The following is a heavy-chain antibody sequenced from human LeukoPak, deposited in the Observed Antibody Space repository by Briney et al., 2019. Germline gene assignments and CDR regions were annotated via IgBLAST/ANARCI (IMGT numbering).Heavy chain of an antibody. CDR3: ARANIAAAGTAVF. V-gene: IGHV4-61*08. CDR2: IYYSGST. CDR1: GGSVSSDGYF. D-gene: IGHD6-13*01. Sequence: SETLSLTCTVSGGSVSSDGYFCSWIRQPPGKGLEWIGYIYYSGSTNYNPSLKRRVTISVDTSKNQFSLKLSSVTAADTAVYYCARANIAAAGTAVFWGQGALVTVSS. J-gene: IGHJ4*02.